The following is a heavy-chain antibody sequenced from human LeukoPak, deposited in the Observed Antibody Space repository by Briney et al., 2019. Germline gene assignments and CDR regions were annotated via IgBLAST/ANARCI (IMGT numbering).Heavy chain of an antibody. Sequence: GGALRLSCAASGCTISANYMSGVGQAPGKGVEGVSLVHSGGSTYYKDSVKGRFTISIDSSKNKLYLQINRLRAEDTAVYYCAKYNAGTYVTEWGQATLVTVSS. CDR1: GCTISANY. CDR3: AKYNAGTYVTE. CDR2: VHSGGST. D-gene: IGHD3-10*01. V-gene: IGHV3-66*01. J-gene: IGHJ4*02.